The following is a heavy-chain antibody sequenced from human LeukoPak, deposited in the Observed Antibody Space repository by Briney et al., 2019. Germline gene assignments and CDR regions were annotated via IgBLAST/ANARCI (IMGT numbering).Heavy chain of an antibody. CDR3: ARDSCSSTSCYYY. CDR2: ISSSSSYI. CDR1: GFTFSSYS. Sequence: GGSLRPSCAASGFTFSSYSMNWVRQAPGKGLEWVSSISSSSSYIYYADSVKGRFTISRDNAKNSLYLQMNSLRAEDTAVYYCARDSCSSTSCYYYWGQGTLVTVSS. J-gene: IGHJ4*02. D-gene: IGHD2-2*01. V-gene: IGHV3-21*01.